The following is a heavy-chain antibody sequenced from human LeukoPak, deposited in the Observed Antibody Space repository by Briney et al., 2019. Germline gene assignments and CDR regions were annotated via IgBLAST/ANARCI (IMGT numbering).Heavy chain of an antibody. CDR1: GFTFSSYW. D-gene: IGHD3-9*01. CDR2: IKQDGSEK. CDR3: AADRGYDILTESPRSDY. J-gene: IGHJ4*02. Sequence: PWGSLRLSCVASGFTFSSYWMSWVRQAPGKGLEWVANIKQDGSEKYYVDSVKGRFTISRDNAKNSLYVQMNSLRSEDTAVYYCAADRGYDILTESPRSDYWGQGTLVTVSS. V-gene: IGHV3-7*03.